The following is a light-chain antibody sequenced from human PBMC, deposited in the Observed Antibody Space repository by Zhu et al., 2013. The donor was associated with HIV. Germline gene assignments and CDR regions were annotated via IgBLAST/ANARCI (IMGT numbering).Light chain of an antibody. CDR3: QQTNTFPLS. CDR1: QSVSGW. Sequence: DIQMTQSPSSVSASVGDRVIITCRASQSVSGWLAWYQQKPGKAPKFLMHGAPTLQSGVPSRFSGGGSGTDFTLTITNLQPEDFATYYCQQTNTFPLSFGGGTKVEVK. V-gene: IGKV1-12*01. J-gene: IGKJ4*01. CDR2: GAP.